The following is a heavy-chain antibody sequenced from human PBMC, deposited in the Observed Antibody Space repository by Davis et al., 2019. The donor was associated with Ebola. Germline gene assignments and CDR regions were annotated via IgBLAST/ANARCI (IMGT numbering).Heavy chain of an antibody. D-gene: IGHD6-13*01. Sequence: GESLKISCAASGFTFSNYDMGWVRQVPGKGLEWVSGVSGSAGSTYYADSVKGRFTISRDNAKNSLYLQMNSLRAEDTAVYYCAKERSSWYMRAEYFQHWGQGTLVTVSS. J-gene: IGHJ1*01. CDR3: AKERSSWYMRAEYFQH. CDR1: GFTFSNYD. CDR2: VSGSAGST. V-gene: IGHV3-23*01.